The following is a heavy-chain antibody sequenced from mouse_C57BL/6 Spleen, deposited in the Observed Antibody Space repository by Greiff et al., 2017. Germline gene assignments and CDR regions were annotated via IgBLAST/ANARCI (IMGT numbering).Heavy chain of an antibody. J-gene: IGHJ3*01. CDR2: IHPSDSDT. Sequence: QVQLQQPGAELVKPGASVKVSCKASGYTFTSYWMHWVKQRPGQGLEWIGRIHPSDSDTNYNQKFKGKDTLTVDTSSSTAYMQLSSLTSEDSAVYYCAPLDSSGYVLFFAYWGQGTMVTVSA. D-gene: IGHD3-2*02. CDR3: APLDSSGYVLFFAY. V-gene: IGHV1-74*01. CDR1: GYTFTSYW.